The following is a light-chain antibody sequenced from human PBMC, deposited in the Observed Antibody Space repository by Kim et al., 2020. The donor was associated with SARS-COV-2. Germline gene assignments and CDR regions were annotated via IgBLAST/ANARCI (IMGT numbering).Light chain of an antibody. J-gene: IGLJ3*02. Sequence: ASVNLTCTLSSGHSTYDIAWHQQQPEKGPRYLMNVNSDGSHNKGDGIPDRYSGSSSGAERYLTISSLQAEDEADYYCQAWATGIRVFGGGTQLTVL. V-gene: IGLV4-69*01. CDR3: QAWATGIRV. CDR1: SGHSTYD. CDR2: VNSDGSH.